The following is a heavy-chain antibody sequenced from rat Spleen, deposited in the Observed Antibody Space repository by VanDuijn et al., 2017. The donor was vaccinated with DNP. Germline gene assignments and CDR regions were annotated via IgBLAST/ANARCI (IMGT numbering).Heavy chain of an antibody. CDR3: AKGPNYGGWSDYFDY. V-gene: IGHV5-29*01. CDR2: INWDGNST. J-gene: IGHJ2*01. Sequence: EVQLVESGGGLVQPGRSLKLSCAASGFTFTNYGMAWVRQAPTKGLKWVATINWDGNSTHYRDSVKGRFSISRDNAQNTLYLQMSKLGSEDTAIYYCAKGPNYGGWSDYFDYWGQGVMVTVSS. CDR1: GFTFTNYG. D-gene: IGHD1-11*01.